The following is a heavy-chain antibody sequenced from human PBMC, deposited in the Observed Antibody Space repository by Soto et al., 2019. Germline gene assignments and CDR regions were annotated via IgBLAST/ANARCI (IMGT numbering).Heavy chain of an antibody. CDR2: IYYSGST. Sequence: SETLSLTCTVSGGSISSSSYYWGWIRQPPGKGLEWIGSIYYSGSTYYNPSLKSRVTISVDTSKNQFSLKLSSVTAADTAVYYCAIKASRFLEWLSNEVYYYYMDVWDKGTTVNVSS. J-gene: IGHJ6*03. CDR3: AIKASRFLEWLSNEVYYYYMDV. V-gene: IGHV4-39*01. D-gene: IGHD3-3*01. CDR1: GGSISSSSYY.